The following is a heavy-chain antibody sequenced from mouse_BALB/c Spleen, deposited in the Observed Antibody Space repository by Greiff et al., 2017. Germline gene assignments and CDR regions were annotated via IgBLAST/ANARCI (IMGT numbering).Heavy chain of an antibody. D-gene: IGHD2-3*01. CDR1: GYTFTSYW. V-gene: IGHV1-69*02. Sequence: QVQLQQSGAELVKPGASVKLSCKASGYTFTSYWMHWVKQRPGQGLEWIGEIDPSDSYTNYNQKFKGKATLTVDKSSSTAYMQLSSLTSEDSAVYYCARLMMIGYWGQGTTLTVSS. CDR3: ARLMMIGY. CDR2: IDPSDSYT. J-gene: IGHJ2*01.